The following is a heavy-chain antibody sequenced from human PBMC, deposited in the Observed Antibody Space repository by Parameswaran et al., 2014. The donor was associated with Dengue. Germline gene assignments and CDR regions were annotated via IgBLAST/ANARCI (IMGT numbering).Heavy chain of an antibody. Sequence: WIRQPPGKGLEWIGSIYHSGSTYYNPSLKSRVTISVDTSKNQFSLKLSSVTAADTAVYYCARVMERSFDPWGQGTLVTVSS. D-gene: IGHD1-1*01. CDR3: ARVMERSFDP. J-gene: IGHJ5*02. CDR2: IYHSGST. V-gene: IGHV4-38-2*02.